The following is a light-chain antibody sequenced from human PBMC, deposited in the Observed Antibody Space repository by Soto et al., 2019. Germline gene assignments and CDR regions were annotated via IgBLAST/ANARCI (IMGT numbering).Light chain of an antibody. CDR2: EVA. J-gene: IGLJ1*01. CDR1: SSDVGTYDY. CDR3: SSYTSSSTLYV. Sequence: QSALTQPASVSGSPGQSITISCTGTSSDVGTYDYLSWYQQYPGKAPKLIIYEVADRPSGVSNRFSGSKSGNTASLTISGLRAEDEADYYCSSYTSSSTLYVFGTETKVTVL. V-gene: IGLV2-14*01.